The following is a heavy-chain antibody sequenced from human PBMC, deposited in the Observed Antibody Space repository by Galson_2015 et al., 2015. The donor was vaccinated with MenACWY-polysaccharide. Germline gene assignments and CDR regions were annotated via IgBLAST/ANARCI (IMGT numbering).Heavy chain of an antibody. D-gene: IGHD2-2*01. Sequence: SLRLSCAASGFTFSNYAMCWVRQAPGKGLEWVSTIGGSGSNTHYADSVKGRFTISRDNSKNTLSLQMNSLRAEDTAVYYCARVRYSTGKYQFDYWGQGTLVAVSS. CDR2: IGGSGSNT. CDR3: ARVRYSTGKYQFDY. J-gene: IGHJ4*02. V-gene: IGHV3-23*01. CDR1: GFTFSNYA.